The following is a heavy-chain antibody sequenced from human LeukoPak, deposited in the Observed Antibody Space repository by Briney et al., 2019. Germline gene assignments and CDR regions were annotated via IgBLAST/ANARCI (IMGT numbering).Heavy chain of an antibody. CDR3: ARGIYSYATPFDY. CDR1: GYTXSGYF. CDR2: INPNSGGT. D-gene: IGHD2-15*01. V-gene: IGHV1-2*02. J-gene: IGHJ4*02. Sequence: ASVKVSCKASGYTXSGYFIHWVRQAPGQGLEWMGWINPNSGGTNYAQKFQGRFTVTRDTSITTAYMELSRLRSDDTAVYFCARGIYSYATPFDYWGQGTLVTVSS.